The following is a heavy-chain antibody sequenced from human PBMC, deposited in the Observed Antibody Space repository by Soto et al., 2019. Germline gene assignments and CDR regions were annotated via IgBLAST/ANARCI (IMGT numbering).Heavy chain of an antibody. Sequence: SETLSLTCTVSGGSISSGDYYWSWIRQPPGKGLEWIGYIYYSGSTYYNPSLKSRVTISVDTSKNQFSLKLSSVTAADTAVYYCARVPPGDYGDYVLQYYFDYWGQGTLVTVSS. CDR1: GGSISSGDYY. CDR3: ARVPPGDYGDYVLQYYFDY. J-gene: IGHJ4*02. CDR2: IYYSGST. D-gene: IGHD4-17*01. V-gene: IGHV4-30-4*01.